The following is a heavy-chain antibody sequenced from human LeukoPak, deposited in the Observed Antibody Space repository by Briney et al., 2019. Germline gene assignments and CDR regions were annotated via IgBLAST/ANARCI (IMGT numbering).Heavy chain of an antibody. J-gene: IGHJ3*02. CDR1: GFTFSNYW. CDR2: ISGSGGST. CDR3: AKDRAFDI. Sequence: GGSLRLSCEGSGFTFSNYWMGRVRQAPGKGLEWVSAISGSGGSTYYADSVKGRFTISRDNSKNTLYLQMNSLRAEDTAVYYCAKDRAFDIWGQGTMVTVSS. V-gene: IGHV3-23*01.